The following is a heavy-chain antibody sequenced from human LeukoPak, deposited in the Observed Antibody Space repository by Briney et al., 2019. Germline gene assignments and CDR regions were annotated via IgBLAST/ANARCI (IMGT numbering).Heavy chain of an antibody. Sequence: GRSLRLSCAASGFTFDDYAMHWVRQAPGKGLEWVSGISWNSGSIGYADSVEGRFTISRDNAKNSLYLQMNSLRAEDTALYYCAKDISDSSSSGFDYWGQGTLVTVSS. J-gene: IGHJ4*02. CDR2: ISWNSGSI. V-gene: IGHV3-9*01. D-gene: IGHD6-6*01. CDR1: GFTFDDYA. CDR3: AKDISDSSSSGFDY.